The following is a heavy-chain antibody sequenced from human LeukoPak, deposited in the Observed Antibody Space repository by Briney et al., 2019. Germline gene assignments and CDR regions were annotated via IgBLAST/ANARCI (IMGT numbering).Heavy chain of an antibody. Sequence: SETLSLTCAVYGGSFSGYYWSWIRQPPGKGLEWIGEINHSGSTNYNPSLKSRVTISVGTSKNQFSLKLSSVTAADTAVYYCARGERLNTMTQGGCAFDIWGQGTMVTVSS. CDR3: ARGERLNTMTQGGCAFDI. V-gene: IGHV4-34*01. J-gene: IGHJ3*02. CDR2: INHSGST. CDR1: GGSFSGYY. D-gene: IGHD3-22*01.